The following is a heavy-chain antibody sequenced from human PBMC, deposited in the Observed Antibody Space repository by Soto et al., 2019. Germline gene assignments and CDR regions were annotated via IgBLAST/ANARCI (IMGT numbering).Heavy chain of an antibody. CDR1: GFSLTTSGVG. Sequence: QITLNESGPTQVKPRQTLTLTCTLSGFSLTTSGVGVGWIRQSPGNAPEWLALIYWDDDKRYSPSLKSRLTITKDTSKNQVVLTMADLDPADTATYYCAHRVLRTVFGLVTTTAIYFDFWGQGTPVAVSS. J-gene: IGHJ4*02. CDR3: AHRVLRTVFGLVTTTAIYFDF. CDR2: IYWDDDK. V-gene: IGHV2-5*02. D-gene: IGHD3-3*01.